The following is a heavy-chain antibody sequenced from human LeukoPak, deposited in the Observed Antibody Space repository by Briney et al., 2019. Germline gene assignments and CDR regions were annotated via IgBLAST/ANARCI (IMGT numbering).Heavy chain of an antibody. V-gene: IGHV3-30*02. D-gene: IGHD2-2*01. CDR1: GFTFSSSG. J-gene: IGHJ5*02. Sequence: PGGSLRLSCAASGFTFSSSGMHWVRQAPGKGLEWVAFIRYDGSNKYYADSVKGRFTISRDNSKNTLYLQMNSLRAEDTAVYYCAKDDKGEVVPAYEFDPWGQGTLVTVSS. CDR3: AKDDKGEVVPAYEFDP. CDR2: IRYDGSNK.